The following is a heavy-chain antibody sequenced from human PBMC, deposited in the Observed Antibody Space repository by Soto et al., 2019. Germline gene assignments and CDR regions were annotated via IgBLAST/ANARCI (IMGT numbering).Heavy chain of an antibody. V-gene: IGHV4-59*01. J-gene: IGHJ5*02. CDR2: IYYSGST. D-gene: IGHD4-4*01. CDR1: GGSISGYY. CDR3: ARKQTTVTTSGWFDP. Sequence: PSETLSLTCTVSGGSISGYYWSWIRQPPGKGLEWIGYIYYSGSTNYNPSLKSRVTISVDTSKNQFSLKLSSVTAADTAVYYCARKQTTVTTSGWFDPWGQGTLVTVSS.